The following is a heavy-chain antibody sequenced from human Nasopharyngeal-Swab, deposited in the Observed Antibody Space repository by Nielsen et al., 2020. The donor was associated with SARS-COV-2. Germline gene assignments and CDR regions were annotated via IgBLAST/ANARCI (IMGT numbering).Heavy chain of an antibody. D-gene: IGHD3-16*02. Sequence: GESLKISCAASGFTFSSYSMNWVRQAPGKGLEWVSYISSSSSTIYYADSVKGRFTISRDNAKNSLYLQMNSLRAGDTAVYYCARGDPYDYVWGSYHDYWGQGTLVTVSS. V-gene: IGHV3-48*04. CDR1: GFTFSSYS. CDR3: ARGDPYDYVWGSYHDY. CDR2: ISSSSSTI. J-gene: IGHJ4*02.